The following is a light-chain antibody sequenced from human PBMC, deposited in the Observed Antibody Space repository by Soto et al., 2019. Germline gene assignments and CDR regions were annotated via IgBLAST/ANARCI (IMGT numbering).Light chain of an antibody. CDR2: DVT. CDR3: CSHAGTYTYV. CDR1: SSDVGGYNY. Sequence: QPALTQPRSVSGSPGQSLTISCTGTSSDVGGYNYVSWYQQYPGQVPKLMIYDVTKRPSGVPDRFSGSKSGNTASLTISGLQAEDEADYYCCSHAGTYTYVFGTGTKVTVL. V-gene: IGLV2-11*01. J-gene: IGLJ1*01.